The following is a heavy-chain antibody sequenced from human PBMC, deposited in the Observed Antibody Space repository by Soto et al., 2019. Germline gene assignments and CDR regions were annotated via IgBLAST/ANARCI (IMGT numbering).Heavy chain of an antibody. Sequence: GGSLRLSCVASGFTFSSYSMNWVRQAPGKGLEWVSSISTTSNFIYYADSVKGRFTISRDNAKNSLYLQMNSLRAEDTAVYSCARDRCSGGSCYSVDCWGQGTLVTVSS. CDR1: GFTFSSYS. V-gene: IGHV3-21*01. D-gene: IGHD2-15*01. CDR3: ARDRCSGGSCYSVDC. CDR2: ISTTSNFI. J-gene: IGHJ4*02.